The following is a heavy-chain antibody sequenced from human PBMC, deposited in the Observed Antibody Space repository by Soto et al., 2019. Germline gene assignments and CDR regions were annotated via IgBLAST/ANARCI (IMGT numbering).Heavy chain of an antibody. Sequence: TLSLPFAVSGGSVSSAGISWSFIRQPPGTGLEWLARIDWDDDKYYSTSLKIRLTLSKDTSKNQVVLTMTNMDPVDTPTYYCARGDYSGSYPVYWGQGTLVTVSS. J-gene: IGHJ4*02. CDR3: ARGDYSGSYPVY. CDR2: IDWDDDK. D-gene: IGHD1-26*01. CDR1: GGSVSSAGIS. V-gene: IGHV2-70*11.